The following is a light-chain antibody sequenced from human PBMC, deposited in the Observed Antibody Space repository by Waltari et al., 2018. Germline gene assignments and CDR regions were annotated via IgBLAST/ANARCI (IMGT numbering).Light chain of an antibody. V-gene: IGKV2-30*02. CDR2: KVS. CDR1: ESLAHTDGNTY. CDR3: MQGTHWPLYT. J-gene: IGKJ2*01. Sequence: DVVMTQSPLSLPVTLGQPASISCRSSESLAHTDGNTYLNWLHQRPGRSPRRLIYKVSNRDFGVPDRFSGSGSGTDFTLKISRVEAEDVGVYYCMQGTHWPLYTFGQGTKLEIK.